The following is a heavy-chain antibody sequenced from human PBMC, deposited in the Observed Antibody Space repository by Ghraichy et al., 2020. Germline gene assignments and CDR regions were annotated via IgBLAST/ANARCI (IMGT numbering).Heavy chain of an antibody. Sequence: ASVKVSCKASGYTFTSSAMNWVRQAPGQGLEWMGWINTNTGNATYAQGFTGRFVFSLDTSVSTAYLQISSLKAEDTAVYYCGRDITANIAARIEYWGQGTLVTVSS. D-gene: IGHD6-6*01. CDR1: GYTFTSSA. CDR2: INTNTGNA. V-gene: IGHV7-4-1*02. J-gene: IGHJ4*02. CDR3: GRDITANIAARIEY.